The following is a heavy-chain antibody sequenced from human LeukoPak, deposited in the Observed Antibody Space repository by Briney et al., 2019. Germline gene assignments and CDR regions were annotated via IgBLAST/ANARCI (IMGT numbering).Heavy chain of an antibody. CDR2: IKQDGSEK. Sequence: GGSLSLSCAASGFTFSSYWMSWVRQAPGKGLEWVANIKQDGSEKYYVDSVKGRFTISRDNAKNSLYLQMNSLRAEDTAVYYCAREPHYYGSDGFDPWGQGTLVTVSS. D-gene: IGHD3-10*01. V-gene: IGHV3-7*01. CDR1: GFTFSSYW. J-gene: IGHJ5*02. CDR3: AREPHYYGSDGFDP.